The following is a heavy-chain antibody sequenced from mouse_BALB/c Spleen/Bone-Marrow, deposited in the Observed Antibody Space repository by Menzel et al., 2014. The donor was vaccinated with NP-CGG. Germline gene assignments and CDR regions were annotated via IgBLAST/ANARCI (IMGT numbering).Heavy chain of an antibody. CDR2: IWAGGST. V-gene: IGHV2-9*02. CDR3: ASNPYFDY. Sequence: VKLVESGPGLVSPSQSLSIPCTVSGFSLTSYGVHWVRQPPGKGLEWLGVIWAGGSTNYNSALMSRLSISKDNSKSQVFLKMNSLQTDDTAMYYCASNPYFDYWGQGTTLTVSS. CDR1: GFSLTSYG. J-gene: IGHJ2*01. D-gene: IGHD6-1*01.